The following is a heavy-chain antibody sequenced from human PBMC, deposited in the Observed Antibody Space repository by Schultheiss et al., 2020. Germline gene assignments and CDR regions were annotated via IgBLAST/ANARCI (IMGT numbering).Heavy chain of an antibody. D-gene: IGHD6-13*01. J-gene: IGHJ6*02. CDR2: IYTSGST. V-gene: IGHV4-61*02. CDR1: GGSISSRNYY. Sequence: SETLSLTCTVSGGSISSRNYYWSWIRQPAGKGLEWIGRIYTSGSTNYNPSLKSRVTMSVDTSKNQFSLKLSSVTAADTAVYYCARTYSSSWYLSYYGMDVWGQGTTVTVSS. CDR3: ARTYSSSWYLSYYGMDV.